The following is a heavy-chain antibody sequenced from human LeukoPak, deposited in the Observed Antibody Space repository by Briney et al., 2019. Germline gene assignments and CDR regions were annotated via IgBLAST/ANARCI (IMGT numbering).Heavy chain of an antibody. J-gene: IGHJ4*02. CDR1: GFTFSSYG. Sequence: GGSLRLSCAASGFTFSSYGMSWVRQAPGKGLEWVSAISGSGGSTYYADSVKGRFTISRDNAKNSLFLQMNSLRAEDTAVYFCVRDRGGGNWLDYWGQGTLVTVSS. V-gene: IGHV3-23*01. CDR3: VRDRGGGNWLDY. D-gene: IGHD1-20*01. CDR2: ISGSGGST.